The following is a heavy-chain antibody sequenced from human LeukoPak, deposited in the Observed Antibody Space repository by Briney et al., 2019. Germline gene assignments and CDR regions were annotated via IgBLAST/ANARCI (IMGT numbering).Heavy chain of an antibody. CDR2: IWYDGSNK. Sequence: PGGSLRLSCATSGFTFGDFPMSWVRQSPGKGLEWVAVIWYDGSNKYYADSVKGRFTISRDNSKNSLHLQMNSLRAEDTAVYYCARDSPYLDYWGQGTLVTVSS. J-gene: IGHJ4*02. CDR3: ARDSPYLDY. CDR1: GFTFGDFP. V-gene: IGHV3-33*01.